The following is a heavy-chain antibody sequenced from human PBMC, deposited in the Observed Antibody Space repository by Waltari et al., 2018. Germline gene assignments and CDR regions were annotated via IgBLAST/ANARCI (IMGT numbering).Heavy chain of an antibody. CDR3: ARHGVCSGGSCKHYFDY. D-gene: IGHD2-15*01. J-gene: IGHJ4*02. CDR2: IYYSGGT. Sequence: QLQLQESGPGLVKPSETLSLTCTVSGGSISSSSYYWGWIRQPPGKGLEWIGSIYYSGGTYYNPSLKSRVTISVDTSKTHFSLKLSSVTAADTAVYYCARHGVCSGGSCKHYFDYWGQGTLVTVSS. CDR1: GGSISSSSYY. V-gene: IGHV4-39*01.